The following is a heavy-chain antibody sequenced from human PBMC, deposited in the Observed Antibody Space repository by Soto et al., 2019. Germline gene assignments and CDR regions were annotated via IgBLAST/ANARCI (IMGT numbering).Heavy chain of an antibody. D-gene: IGHD2-2*01. V-gene: IGHV3-23*01. J-gene: IGHJ4*02. Sequence: PGGSLRLSCAASGFSFSTYSMNWVRQAPGKGLEWVSVISAGGTSSFYADSVKGRFTISRENSKNTLYLHMNSLRAEDTAVYYCAKRGYCSSTNCYVGFWGQGTLVTVS. CDR3: AKRGYCSSTNCYVGF. CDR2: ISAGGTSS. CDR1: GFSFSTYS.